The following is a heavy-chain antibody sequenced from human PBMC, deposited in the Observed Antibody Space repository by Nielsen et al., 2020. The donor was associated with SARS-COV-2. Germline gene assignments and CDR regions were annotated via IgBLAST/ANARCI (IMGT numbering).Heavy chain of an antibody. V-gene: IGHV3-15*01. CDR1: GFTFSNAW. D-gene: IGHD2-21*02. Sequence: GESLKISCAASGFTFSNAWMSWVRQAPGKGLEWVGRIKSKTDGGTTDYAAPVKGRFTISRDDSKNTLYLQMNSLKTEDTAVYYCTTATYCGGDCYVEGAFDIWGQGTMVTVSS. J-gene: IGHJ3*02. CDR2: IKSKTDGGTT. CDR3: TTATYCGGDCYVEGAFDI.